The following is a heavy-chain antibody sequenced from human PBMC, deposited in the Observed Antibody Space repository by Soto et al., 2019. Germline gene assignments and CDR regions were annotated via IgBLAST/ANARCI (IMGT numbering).Heavy chain of an antibody. D-gene: IGHD5-12*01. CDR3: VKGYYSGYDLAYFDY. CDR1: GFSFDEYA. V-gene: IGHV3-23*01. J-gene: IGHJ4*02. Sequence: EVQLLESGGGLAQPGGSVRLYCAASGFSFDEYAMTWVRQAAGKGLEWVSAISGSGDNTYYADSVKGRFTISRDNSKNTLYLQFNSLRAEDTAVYYCVKGYYSGYDLAYFDYWGQGTLVTVSS. CDR2: ISGSGDNT.